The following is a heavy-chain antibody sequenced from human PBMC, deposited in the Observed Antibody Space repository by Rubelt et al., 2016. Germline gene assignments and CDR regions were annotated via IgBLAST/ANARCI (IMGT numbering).Heavy chain of an antibody. Sequence: GKGLEWVANIKRDGGEKNYVDSVKGRFTISRDNAKNSLYLQMNSLRTDDTALYYCAKDAAGYSYGYSWFDPWGQGTLVTVSS. V-gene: IGHV3-7*03. D-gene: IGHD5-18*01. CDR3: AKDAAGYSYGYSWFDP. J-gene: IGHJ5*02. CDR2: IKRDGGEK.